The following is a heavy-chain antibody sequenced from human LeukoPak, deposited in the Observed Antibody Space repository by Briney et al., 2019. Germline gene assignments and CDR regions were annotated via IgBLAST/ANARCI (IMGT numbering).Heavy chain of an antibody. CDR1: GLTFSSSW. D-gene: IGHD3-16*01. V-gene: IGHV3-7*03. Sequence: GGSLRLSCAVSGLTFSSSWMDWVRQAPGKGLEWVANIKQDGSEKNYVDSVKGRFIISRDNAKNSLYLQMNTLRADDTAVYYCARDGFGTGSNWGQRTLVTVSS. CDR3: ARDGFGTGSN. CDR2: IKQDGSEK. J-gene: IGHJ4*02.